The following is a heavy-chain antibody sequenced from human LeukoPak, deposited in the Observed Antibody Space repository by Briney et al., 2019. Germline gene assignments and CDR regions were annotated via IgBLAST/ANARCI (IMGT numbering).Heavy chain of an antibody. CDR1: GGTFSSYA. CDR2: IIPIFGTA. Sequence: SVKVSCKASGGTFSSYAISWVRQAPGQGLEWMGGIIPIFGTANYAQKFQGRVTITADESTSTAYMELSSLRSEDTAVYYCARDQFIAYDFWSGYYTNWGQGTLVTVSS. J-gene: IGHJ4*02. CDR3: ARDQFIAYDFWSGYYTN. V-gene: IGHV1-69*13. D-gene: IGHD3-3*01.